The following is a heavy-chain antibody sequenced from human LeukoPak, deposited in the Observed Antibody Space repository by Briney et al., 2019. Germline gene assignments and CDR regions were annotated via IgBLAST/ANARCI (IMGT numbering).Heavy chain of an antibody. J-gene: IGHJ4*02. CDR2: ISSSSSNI. D-gene: IGHD2-2*01. CDR1: GFTFSSYS. Sequence: PGGSLRLSCAASGFTFSSYSMNWVRQAPGKGLEWVSSISSSSSNIYYADSVKGRFTISRDNAKNSLYLQMNSLRAEDTAVYYCARGGYSSTSCYHYWGQGTLVTVSS. CDR3: ARGGYSSTSCYHY. V-gene: IGHV3-21*01.